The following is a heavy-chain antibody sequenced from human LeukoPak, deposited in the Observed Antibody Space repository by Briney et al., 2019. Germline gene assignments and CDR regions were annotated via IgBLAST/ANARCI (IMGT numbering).Heavy chain of an antibody. CDR3: VSQEGVRYFDY. CDR1: GFSFGDNH. J-gene: IGHJ4*02. CDR2: TSARAYTM. Sequence: GGSLRLSCAGSGFSFGDNHMSWVRQAPGKGLEWIAYTSARAYTMYYADSVKGRFTISRDNAKSSLYLQMHSLGADDTAVYYCVSQEGVRYFDYWGQGTLVTVSS. V-gene: IGHV3-11*01. D-gene: IGHD1-1*01.